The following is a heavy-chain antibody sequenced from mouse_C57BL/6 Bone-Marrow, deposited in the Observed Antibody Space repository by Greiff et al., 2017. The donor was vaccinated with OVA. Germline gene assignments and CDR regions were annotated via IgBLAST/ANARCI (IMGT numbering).Heavy chain of an antibody. CDR2: IDPENGDT. Sequence: VQLQQSGAELVRPGASVKLSCTASGFNIKDYYMHWVKQRPEQGLEWIGWIDPENGDTEYASKFQGKATITADTSSNTAYLQLSSLTSEDTAVYYCTTSGVTTKSSYWGQGTLVTVSA. V-gene: IGHV14-4*01. CDR3: TTSGVTTKSSY. D-gene: IGHD2-2*01. J-gene: IGHJ3*01. CDR1: GFNIKDYY.